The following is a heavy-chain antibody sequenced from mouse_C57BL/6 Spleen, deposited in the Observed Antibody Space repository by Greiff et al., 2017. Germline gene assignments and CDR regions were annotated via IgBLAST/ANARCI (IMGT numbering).Heavy chain of an antibody. J-gene: IGHJ2*01. CDR2: INYDGSST. CDR1: GFTFSDYY. Sequence: DVQLVESEGGLVQPGSSMKLSCTASGFTFSDYYMAWVRQVPEKGLEWVANINYDGSSTYYLDSLKSRFIISRDNAKNILYLQMSSLKSEDTATYYCARDSYDSYFDYWGQGTTLTVSS. D-gene: IGHD2-4*01. V-gene: IGHV5-16*01. CDR3: ARDSYDSYFDY.